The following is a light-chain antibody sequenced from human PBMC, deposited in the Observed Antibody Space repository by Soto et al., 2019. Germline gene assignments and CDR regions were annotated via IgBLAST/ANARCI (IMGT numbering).Light chain of an antibody. Sequence: DVQMTQSPSSLSASVGDRVTITCRASQSVSIYLNWYQQKPGKAPNLLISAASSLHSGVPSRLSGSGSGTDFTLTISSLQPEDFATYYCQQSYSTPPWTFGQGTKVELK. CDR1: QSVSIY. J-gene: IGKJ1*01. V-gene: IGKV1-39*01. CDR3: QQSYSTPPWT. CDR2: AAS.